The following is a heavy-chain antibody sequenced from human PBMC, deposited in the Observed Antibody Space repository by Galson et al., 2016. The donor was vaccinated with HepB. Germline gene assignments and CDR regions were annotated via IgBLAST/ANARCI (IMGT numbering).Heavy chain of an antibody. CDR3: AKVRSARGPSFCGGDCYFYYFDS. CDR1: GFTFADFA. D-gene: IGHD2-21*01. J-gene: IGHJ4*02. CDR2: ISWNSLTA. V-gene: IGHV3-9*01. Sequence: SLRLSCAASGFTFADFAMHWVRQAPGKGLEWVSGISWNSLTAGYVDSVKGRFTISRDNAKNSLYLQMNSLRPEDTALYYCAKVRSARGPSFCGGDCYFYYFDSWGQGALVTVSS.